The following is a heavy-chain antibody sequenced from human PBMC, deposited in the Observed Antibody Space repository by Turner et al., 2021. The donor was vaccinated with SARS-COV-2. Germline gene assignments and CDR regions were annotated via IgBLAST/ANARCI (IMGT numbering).Heavy chain of an antibody. J-gene: IGHJ5*02. CDR2: IKRKTDGGTT. V-gene: IGHV3-15*01. D-gene: IGHD2-8*01. CDR3: TGRGKVSYTWFDP. Sequence: EVQLVESGGGLVKPGGSLRLSCSASGFTFSDAYMSWVRQAPGKGVEWVGRIKRKTDGGTTDYAAPVKGRFTISRDDSENTLYLQMNSRKTEDTAVYYCTGRGKVSYTWFDPWGQGTLVTVSS. CDR1: GFTFSDAY.